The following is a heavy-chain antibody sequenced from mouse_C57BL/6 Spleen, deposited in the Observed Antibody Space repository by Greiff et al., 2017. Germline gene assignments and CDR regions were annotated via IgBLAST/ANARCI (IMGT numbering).Heavy chain of an antibody. J-gene: IGHJ1*03. CDR1: GFTFSSYA. CDR2: ISDGGSYT. CDR3: ARVYDGYYEWYFYV. D-gene: IGHD2-3*01. Sequence: EVKLVESGGGLVKPGGSLKLSCAASGFTFSSYAMSWVRQTPEKRLEWVATISDGGSYTYYPDNVKGRFTISRDNAKNNLYLQMSHLKSEDTAMYYCARVYDGYYEWYFYVWGTQTTVTASS. V-gene: IGHV5-4*03.